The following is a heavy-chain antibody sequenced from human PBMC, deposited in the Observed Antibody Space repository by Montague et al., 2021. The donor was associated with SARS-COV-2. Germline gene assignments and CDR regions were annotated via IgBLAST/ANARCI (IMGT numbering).Heavy chain of an antibody. CDR3: SSQTNWGSPGYIDL. CDR1: GGSISSNSYY. Sequence: SETLSLTCTVSGGSISSNSYYWGWIRQPPGMGLEWIGSIYYSGTTDYTPSLKGRVTISVDTSKNPLSLKLTSVTAAATSVFSCSSQTNWGSPGYIDLWGRGTLVTVSS. J-gene: IGHJ2*01. CDR2: IYYSGTT. D-gene: IGHD7-27*01. V-gene: IGHV4-39*01.